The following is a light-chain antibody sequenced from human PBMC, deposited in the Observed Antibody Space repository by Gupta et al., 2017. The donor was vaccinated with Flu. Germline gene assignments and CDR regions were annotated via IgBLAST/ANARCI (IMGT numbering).Light chain of an antibody. CDR3: QQYDNLRFT. Sequence: DIQMTQSPSSLSASVGDRVTITCQASLDIGNFLNWYHQIPGKAPKLLIYDASTLHTGVPSRFSGSGSGTDFTFTISSLQPEDFGTYYCQQYDNLRFTFGPGSKVDI. J-gene: IGKJ3*01. V-gene: IGKV1-33*01. CDR2: DAS. CDR1: LDIGNF.